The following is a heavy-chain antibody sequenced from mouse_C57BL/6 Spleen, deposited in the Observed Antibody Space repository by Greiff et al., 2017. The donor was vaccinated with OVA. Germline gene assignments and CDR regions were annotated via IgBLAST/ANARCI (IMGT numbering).Heavy chain of an antibody. Sequence: VQLQQSGPELVKPGASVKISCKASGYAFSSSWMNWVKQRPGKGLEWIGRIYPGDGDTNYNGKFKGKATLTADKSSSTAYMQLSSLTSEDSAVYFCGRGHDGYYGGYWGQGNTLTVSS. V-gene: IGHV1-82*01. CDR1: GYAFSSSW. CDR2: IYPGDGDT. J-gene: IGHJ2*01. D-gene: IGHD2-3*01. CDR3: GRGHDGYYGGY.